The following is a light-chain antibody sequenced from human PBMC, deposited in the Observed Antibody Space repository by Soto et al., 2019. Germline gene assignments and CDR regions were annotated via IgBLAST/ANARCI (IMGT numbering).Light chain of an antibody. CDR3: QQSYRTPT. V-gene: IGKV1-39*01. CDR2: GAS. Sequence: DIQLTQSTSFLSASVGDRVTITCRASQGIIGSLNWYQQKPGKAPKLLIYGASTLQSGVPSRFSGSGSGTDYTLTISSLQPEDFATYYCQQSYRTPTFAQRTRLAIK. CDR1: QGIIGS. J-gene: IGKJ5*01.